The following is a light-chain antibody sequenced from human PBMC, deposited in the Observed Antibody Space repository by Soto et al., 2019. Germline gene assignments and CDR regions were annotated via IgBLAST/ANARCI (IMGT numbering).Light chain of an antibody. V-gene: IGKV3D-20*02. CDR2: GAS. CDR1: QSVSSSY. J-gene: IGKJ1*01. CDR3: QQRSNWPWT. Sequence: EIVLTQSPGTLSLSPGERPTLSCTASQSVSSSYLGWYQQKPGQAPRLLIYGASNRATGIPDRFSGSGSGTDFTLTISSLEPEDFAVYYCQQRSNWPWTFGQGTKVDIK.